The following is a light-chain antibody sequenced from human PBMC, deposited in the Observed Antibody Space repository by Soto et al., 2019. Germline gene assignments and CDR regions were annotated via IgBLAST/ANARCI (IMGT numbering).Light chain of an antibody. J-gene: IGKJ1*01. V-gene: IGKV3-20*01. CDR3: QPSGNIFSWT. CDR2: GAS. CDR1: QSVSSPY. Sequence: EIVLTQSPGTLSLSPGERATLSCRASQSVSSPYLAWYQQKPGQAPRLLIYGASSRATGIPDRFSGSGSGTDFTLTISRLEPEAFAMYYCQPSGNIFSWTFGQGTRVEIK.